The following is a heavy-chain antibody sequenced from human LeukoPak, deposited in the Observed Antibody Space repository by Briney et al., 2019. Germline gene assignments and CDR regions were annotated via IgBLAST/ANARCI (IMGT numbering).Heavy chain of an antibody. CDR2: INPNSGGT. Sequence: GASVKVSCKASGYTFTGYYMHWVRQAPGQGLEWMGWINPNSGGTNYAQKFQGWVTMTRDTSISTAYMELSRLRSDDTAVYYCARGVYSSSWSSDYWGQGTLVTVSS. J-gene: IGHJ4*02. V-gene: IGHV1-2*04. CDR3: ARGVYSSSWSSDY. D-gene: IGHD6-13*01. CDR1: GYTFTGYY.